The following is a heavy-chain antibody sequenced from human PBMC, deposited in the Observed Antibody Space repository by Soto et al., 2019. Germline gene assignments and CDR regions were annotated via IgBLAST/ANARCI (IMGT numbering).Heavy chain of an antibody. Sequence: EVQLVQSGAEVKKPGESLKISCKGSGYSFTSYWIVWVRQMPGKGLEWMGIIYPGDSDTRYSPSFQGQVTISADKSISTAGLQGSSLEASVAAMFYCARQESLDISYGSGSHMDYWGQGTLVTVSS. J-gene: IGHJ4*02. V-gene: IGHV5-51*01. CDR2: IYPGDSDT. CDR3: ARQESLDISYGSGSHMDY. CDR1: GYSFTSYW. D-gene: IGHD3-10*01.